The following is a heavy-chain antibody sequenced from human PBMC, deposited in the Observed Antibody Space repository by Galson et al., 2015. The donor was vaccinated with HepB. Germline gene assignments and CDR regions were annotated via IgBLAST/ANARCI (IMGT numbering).Heavy chain of an antibody. CDR2: IYYSGNA. Sequence: TLSLTCTVSGGSIGSRGYYWTWIRQHPGKGLEWIGYIYYSGNAYYNPSLKSRVSMSVDTSKNQFSLRLSSVTAADTAGYYCASDGGYNYGWWFDPWGLGTLVTVSS. V-gene: IGHV4-31*03. CDR3: ASDGGYNYGWWFDP. CDR1: GGSIGSRGYY. D-gene: IGHD5-18*01. J-gene: IGHJ5*02.